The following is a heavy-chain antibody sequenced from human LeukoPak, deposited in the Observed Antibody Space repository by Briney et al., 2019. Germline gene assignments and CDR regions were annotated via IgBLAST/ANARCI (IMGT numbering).Heavy chain of an antibody. D-gene: IGHD6-19*01. CDR1: GFTFSSYW. CDR3: ARGNEEGIAVAAAWYFDL. V-gene: IGHV3-7*01. J-gene: IGHJ2*01. Sequence: GGSLRLSCAASGFTFSSYWMSWVRQAPGKGLEWVANIKQDGSEKYYVDSVKGRFTISRDNAKNSLYLQMNSLRAEGTAVYYCARGNEEGIAVAAAWYFDLWGRGTLVTVSS. CDR2: IKQDGSEK.